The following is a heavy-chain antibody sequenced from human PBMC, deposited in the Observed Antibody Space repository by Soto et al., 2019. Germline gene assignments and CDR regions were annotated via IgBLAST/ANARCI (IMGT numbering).Heavy chain of an antibody. CDR2: IKEDGSEI. D-gene: IGHD4-17*01. CDR1: GFTFSRYW. J-gene: IGHJ4*02. Sequence: GGSLRLSCAASGFTFSRYWLTWVRQAPGKGLEWVANIKEDGSEIYYVGSVKGRFTTSRDNAKNSLYLQMNSLRAEDTAVYYCARVVSGRDYGDSIDCWGRGTLVTVS. CDR3: ARVVSGRDYGDSIDC. V-gene: IGHV3-7*03.